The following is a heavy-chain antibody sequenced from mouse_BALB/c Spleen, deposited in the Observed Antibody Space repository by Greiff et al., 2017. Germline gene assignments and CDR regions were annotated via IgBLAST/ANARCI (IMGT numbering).Heavy chain of an antibody. Sequence: EVQLQQSGAELVRSGASVKLSCTASGFNIKDYYMHWVKQRPEQGLEWIGWIDPENGDTEYAPKFQGKATLTVDKSSSTAHMELLSLTSEDSAVYYCGRSPYRYYAMDYWGQGTSVTVSS. CDR2: IDPENGDT. CDR1: GFNIKDYY. CDR3: GRSPYRYYAMDY. J-gene: IGHJ4*01. V-gene: IGHV14-4*02. D-gene: IGHD2-14*01.